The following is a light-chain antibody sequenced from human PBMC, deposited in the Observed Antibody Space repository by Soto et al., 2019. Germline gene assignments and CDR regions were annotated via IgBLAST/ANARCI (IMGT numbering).Light chain of an antibody. CDR1: SSDVGGYNC. Sequence: QSALTQPRSVSGSPGQSVTISCTGTSSDVGGYNCVSWYQQYPGKAPKLMISDVSKRPSGVPDRFSGSKSGNTASLTISGLQAEDEADYYCCSYAGSYTHYVFGTGTKLTVL. V-gene: IGLV2-11*01. CDR3: CSYAGSYTHYV. CDR2: DVS. J-gene: IGLJ1*01.